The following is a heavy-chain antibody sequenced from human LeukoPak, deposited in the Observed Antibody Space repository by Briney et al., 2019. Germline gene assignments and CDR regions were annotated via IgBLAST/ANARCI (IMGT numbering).Heavy chain of an antibody. V-gene: IGHV3-23*01. J-gene: IGHJ4*02. CDR1: AFTFSSYV. CDR2: ISGSGDST. D-gene: IGHD3-10*01. CDR3: AKTPYGSGIGTFDY. Sequence: PGGSLRLSCAASAFTFSSYVMSWVRQAPGKGLGWVSAISGSGDSTYYADSVKGRFTISRDNSKNTLYLLMNSLRAEDTAVYYCAKTPYGSGIGTFDYWGQGTLVTVSS.